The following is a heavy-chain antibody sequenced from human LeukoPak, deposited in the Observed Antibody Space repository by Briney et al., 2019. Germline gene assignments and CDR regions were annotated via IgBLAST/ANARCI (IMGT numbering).Heavy chain of an antibody. Sequence: PGGSLRLSCAASGFTFSSYAMHWVRQAPGKGLEWVAVISYDGSNKYYADSVKGRFTISRDNSKNTLYLQMNSLRAEDTAVYYCARDLGPYSSSCQLYWGQGTLVTVSS. CDR2: ISYDGSNK. V-gene: IGHV3-30-3*01. D-gene: IGHD6-13*01. CDR1: GFTFSSYA. J-gene: IGHJ4*02. CDR3: ARDLGPYSSSCQLY.